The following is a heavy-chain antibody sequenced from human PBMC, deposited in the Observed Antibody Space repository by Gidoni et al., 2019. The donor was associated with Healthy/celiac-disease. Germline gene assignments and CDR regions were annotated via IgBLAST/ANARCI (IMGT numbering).Heavy chain of an antibody. V-gene: IGHV3-23*01. CDR3: AKNLLPYCSSTSCYEYGMDV. Sequence: EVQLLESGGGLVQPGGSLSLSCAAAGFTFSSYAMRWVRQAPGKGLSGCSSISGSGVSTYYVDSVKGRFTISRDNSKNTLYLQMNSLRAEDTALYYCAKNLLPYCSSTSCYEYGMDVWGQGTTVTVSS. CDR2: ISGSGVST. J-gene: IGHJ6*02. CDR1: GFTFSSYA. D-gene: IGHD2-2*01.